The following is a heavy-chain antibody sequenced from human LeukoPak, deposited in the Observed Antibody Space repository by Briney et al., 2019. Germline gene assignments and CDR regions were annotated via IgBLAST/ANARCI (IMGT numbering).Heavy chain of an antibody. J-gene: IGHJ4*02. CDR3: AASLYYYDSSGYLTV. V-gene: IGHV1-46*01. CDR1: GYTFTSYY. D-gene: IGHD3-22*01. CDR2: INPSGGST. Sequence: ASVRVSCKASGYTFTSYYMHWVRQAPGQGLEWMGIINPSGGSTSYAQKFQGRVTMTRDTSTSTVYMELSSLRSEDTAVYYCAASLYYYDSSGYLTVWGQGTLVTVSS.